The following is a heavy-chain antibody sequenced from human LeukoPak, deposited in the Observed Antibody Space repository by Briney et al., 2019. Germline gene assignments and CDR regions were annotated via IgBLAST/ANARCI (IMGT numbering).Heavy chain of an antibody. CDR2: IYHSGST. V-gene: IGHV4-30-2*01. D-gene: IGHD5-12*01. CDR3: ARDIGYADAFDI. J-gene: IGHJ3*02. CDR1: GGSISSGGYY. Sequence: PSETLSLTCTVSGGSISSGGYYWSWIRQPPGKGLEWIGYIYHSGSTYYNPSLKSRVTISVDRSKNQFSLKLSSVTAADTAVYYCARDIGYADAFDIWGQGTMVTVSS.